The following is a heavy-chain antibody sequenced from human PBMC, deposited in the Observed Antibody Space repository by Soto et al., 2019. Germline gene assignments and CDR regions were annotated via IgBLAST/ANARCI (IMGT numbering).Heavy chain of an antibody. CDR2: MSHSGGT. CDR3: ARVERGTATTVVDAFDI. Sequence: QVQLQQWGAGLLKPSETLSLTCAVYGGSVSSGSYYWSWIRQPPGKGLEWIGEMSHSGGTHFNPSLKSRVTISVDTSKNQFSLKMSFVTAADTALYYCARVERGTATTVVDAFDIWGPGTMVTVSP. CDR1: GGSVSSGSYY. J-gene: IGHJ3*02. V-gene: IGHV4-34*01. D-gene: IGHD1-1*01.